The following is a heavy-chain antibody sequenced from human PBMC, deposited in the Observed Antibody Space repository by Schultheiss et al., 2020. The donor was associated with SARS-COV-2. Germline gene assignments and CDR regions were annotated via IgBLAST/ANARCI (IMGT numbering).Heavy chain of an antibody. Sequence: GGSLRLSCAASGFASSGYAMSWVRQAPGKGLEWVSGITASGESTHYADSVKGRFTISRDNSKNTLYLQMNSLRAEDTAVFYCARGKNWTPYYFDYWGQGTLGTVSS. J-gene: IGHJ4*02. D-gene: IGHD1-1*01. CDR2: ITASGEST. CDR1: GFASSGYA. V-gene: IGHV3-23*01. CDR3: ARGKNWTPYYFDY.